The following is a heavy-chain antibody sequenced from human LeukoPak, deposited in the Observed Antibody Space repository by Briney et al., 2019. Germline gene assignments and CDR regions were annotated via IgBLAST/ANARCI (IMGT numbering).Heavy chain of an antibody. J-gene: IGHJ4*02. CDR3: VKTIGGPVLEWLLGLIIDY. Sequence: PGGSLRLSCAASGFTFSSYAMSWVRQAPGKGLEWVSDISGSGGSTYYADSVKGRFTISRDNSKNTLYLQMNSLRAEDTAVYYCVKTIGGPVLEWLLGLIIDYWGQGTLVTVSS. V-gene: IGHV3-23*01. D-gene: IGHD3-3*01. CDR2: ISGSGGST. CDR1: GFTFSSYA.